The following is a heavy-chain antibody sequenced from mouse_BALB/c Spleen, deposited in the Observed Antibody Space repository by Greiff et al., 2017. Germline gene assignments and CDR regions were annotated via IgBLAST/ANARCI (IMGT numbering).Heavy chain of an antibody. CDR1: GYAFSSYW. V-gene: IGHV1-80*01. J-gene: IGHJ3*01. CDR2: IYPGDGDT. Sequence: VQLQQSGAELVRPGSSVKISCKASGYAFSSYWMNWVKQRPGQGLEWIGQIYPGDGDTNYNGKFKGKATLTADKSSSTAYMQLSSLTSEDSAVYYCTREEVTTRFAYWGQGTLVTVSA. D-gene: IGHD2-2*01. CDR3: TREEVTTRFAY.